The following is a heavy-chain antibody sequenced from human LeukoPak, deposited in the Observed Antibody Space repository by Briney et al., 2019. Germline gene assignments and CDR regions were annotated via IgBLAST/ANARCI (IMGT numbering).Heavy chain of an antibody. CDR3: AKDQAIVVVPAASPDY. CDR2: ISGSGGNT. D-gene: IGHD2-2*01. Sequence: GGSLRLSCAASGFTFSNYAMSWVRQAPGKGLEWVSAISGSGGNTYYADSVKGRFTISRDNSKNTLYLHMNSLRAEDTAVYYCAKDQAIVVVPAASPDYWGQGTLVTVSS. J-gene: IGHJ4*02. V-gene: IGHV3-23*01. CDR1: GFTFSNYA.